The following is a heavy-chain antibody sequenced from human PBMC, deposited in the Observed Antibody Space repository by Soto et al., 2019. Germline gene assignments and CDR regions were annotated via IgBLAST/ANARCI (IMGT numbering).Heavy chain of an antibody. Sequence: ASVKVSCKASGFTFSDYGLHWVRQAPGQSLEWMGWIDVARGYTKYSQKFQDRVILTRDTSASTGFMELSSLRSEDTAVYYCARDAWVTTWRLGPWGQGALVTVSS. CDR3: ARDAWVTTWRLGP. CDR1: GFTFSDYG. D-gene: IGHD5-18*01. J-gene: IGHJ5*02. CDR2: IDVARGYT. V-gene: IGHV1-3*01.